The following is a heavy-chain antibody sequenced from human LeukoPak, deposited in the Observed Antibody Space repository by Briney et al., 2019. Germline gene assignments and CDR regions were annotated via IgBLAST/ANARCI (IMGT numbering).Heavy chain of an antibody. Sequence: GASVKVSCKASGYTFTSYYMHWVRQAPGQGLEWMGIINPSGGSTSYAQRFQGRVTMTRDTSTSTVYMELSSLRSEDTAVYYCARGRWDETLDYDFWSRGPEYYYMDVWGKGTTVTVSS. CDR2: INPSGGST. V-gene: IGHV1-46*01. CDR3: ARGRWDETLDYDFWSRGPEYYYMDV. CDR1: GYTFTSYY. J-gene: IGHJ6*03. D-gene: IGHD3-3*01.